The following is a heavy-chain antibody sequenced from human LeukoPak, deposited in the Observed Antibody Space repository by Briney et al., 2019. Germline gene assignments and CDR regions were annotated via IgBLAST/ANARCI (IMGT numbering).Heavy chain of an antibody. V-gene: IGHV4-61*02. Sequence: SETLSLTCTVSGGSISSGSYYWSWIRQPAGKGLEWIGRIYTSGSTNYNPSLKSRVTISVDTSKNQFSVKLSSVTAADTAVYYCASDYGDAWGQGTLVTVSS. J-gene: IGHJ4*02. CDR3: ASDYGDA. CDR1: GGSISSGSYY. CDR2: IYTSGST. D-gene: IGHD4-17*01.